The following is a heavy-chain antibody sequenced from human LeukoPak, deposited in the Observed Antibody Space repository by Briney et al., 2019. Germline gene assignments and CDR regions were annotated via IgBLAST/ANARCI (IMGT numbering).Heavy chain of an antibody. D-gene: IGHD5-12*01. J-gene: IGHJ4*02. CDR3: ARLQSGYGMFDY. CDR2: IYYSGST. CDR1: GGSFSGYY. Sequence: NPSETLSLTCAVYGGSFSGYYWSWIRQPPGKGLEWIGYIYYSGSTNYNPSLKSRVTISVDTSKNQFSLKLSSVTAADTAVYYCARLQSGYGMFDYWGQGTLVTVSS. V-gene: IGHV4-59*08.